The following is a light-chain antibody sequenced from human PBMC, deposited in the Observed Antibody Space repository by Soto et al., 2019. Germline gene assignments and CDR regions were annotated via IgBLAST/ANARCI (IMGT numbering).Light chain of an antibody. V-gene: IGKV3-11*01. CDR1: ERLSSVY. J-gene: IGKJ5*01. CDR2: GAS. Sequence: EIVLTQSPGTLSLSPGERATLSCRASERLSSVYLAWYQQRPGQPPRLLIYGASNRATGIPDRFSGSGSGTDFTLTISSLEPEDFAVYYCQQRSNSITFGQGTRLEIK. CDR3: QQRSNSIT.